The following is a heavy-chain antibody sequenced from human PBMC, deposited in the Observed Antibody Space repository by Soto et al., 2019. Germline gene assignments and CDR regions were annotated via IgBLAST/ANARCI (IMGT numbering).Heavy chain of an antibody. D-gene: IGHD4-17*01. J-gene: IGHJ4*02. Sequence: SGPTLANPTQTLTLTCTFSGFSLSTSGVGVGWIRQPPGKALEWLALIYWNDDKRYSPSLKSRLTITKDTSKNQVVLTMTNMDPVDTATYYCAHTPSYGDYGISHPIDYWGQGTLVTVSS. CDR1: GFSLSTSGVG. CDR2: IYWNDDK. CDR3: AHTPSYGDYGISHPIDY. V-gene: IGHV2-5*01.